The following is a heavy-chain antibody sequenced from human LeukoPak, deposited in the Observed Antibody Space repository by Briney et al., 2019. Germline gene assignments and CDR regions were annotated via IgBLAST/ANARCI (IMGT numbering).Heavy chain of an antibody. CDR3: ARLRDTAIDY. V-gene: IGHV4-59*08. Sequence: SETLSLTCTVSGGSLSSYYWSWIRQPPGKGLEWIGYIYYSGSTNYNPSLKSRVTISVDTSKNQFSLKLSSVTAADTAVYYCARLRDTAIDYWGQGTLVTVSS. D-gene: IGHD5-18*01. CDR1: GGSLSSYY. J-gene: IGHJ4*02. CDR2: IYYSGST.